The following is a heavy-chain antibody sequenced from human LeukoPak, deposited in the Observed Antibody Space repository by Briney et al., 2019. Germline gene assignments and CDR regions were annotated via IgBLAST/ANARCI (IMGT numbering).Heavy chain of an antibody. CDR1: GFTFSSYA. D-gene: IGHD1-14*01. V-gene: IGHV3-23*01. J-gene: IGHJ4*02. CDR3: ARIVTNQNSDY. Sequence: GGSLRLSCAASGFTFSSYAMSWVRQAPGKGLEWVSAISGSGGSTYYADSVKGRFTISRDNSKNTLYLQMNSLRVEDTAVYYCARIVTNQNSDYWGQGTLVTVSS. CDR2: ISGSGGST.